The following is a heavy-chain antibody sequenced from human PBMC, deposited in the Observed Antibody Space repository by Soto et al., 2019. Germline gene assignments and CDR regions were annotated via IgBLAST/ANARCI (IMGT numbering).Heavy chain of an antibody. Sequence: PGESMNISCKGSGHNFTADWIGWVRQMPGKGLEWMGIIYTGDSDTRYSPSFQGQVTISADKSISTAYLQWSSLKASDTAMYYWARPRGGGNDASDIWGQGTMVTVSS. J-gene: IGHJ3*02. CDR3: ARPRGGGNDASDI. CDR2: IYTGDSDT. CDR1: GHNFTADW. D-gene: IGHD2-15*01. V-gene: IGHV5-51*01.